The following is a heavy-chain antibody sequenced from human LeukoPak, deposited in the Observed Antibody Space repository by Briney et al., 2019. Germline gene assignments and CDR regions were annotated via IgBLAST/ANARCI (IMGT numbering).Heavy chain of an antibody. D-gene: IGHD5-24*01. Sequence: GGSLRLSCAASGFTFSSYAMSWVRQAPGKGLEWVSVIYSGGSTYYADSVKGRFTISRHNSKNTLYPQMNSLRAEDTAVYYCATQGDGYNPHDYWGQGTLVTVSS. J-gene: IGHJ4*02. V-gene: IGHV3-53*04. CDR3: ATQGDGYNPHDY. CDR1: GFTFSSYA. CDR2: IYSGGST.